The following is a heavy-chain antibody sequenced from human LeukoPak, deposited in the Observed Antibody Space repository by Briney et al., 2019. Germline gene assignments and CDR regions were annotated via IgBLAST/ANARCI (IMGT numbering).Heavy chain of an antibody. J-gene: IGHJ4*02. Sequence: GGSLRLSCAASGFTFSTYTMNWVRQAPGKGLEWVAVISYDGSNKYYADSVKGRFTISRDNSKNTLYLRMNSLRAEDTAVYYCARDPTGPTVEHYFDYWGQGTLVTVSS. CDR3: ARDPTGPTVEHYFDY. V-gene: IGHV3-30-3*01. D-gene: IGHD4-17*01. CDR2: ISYDGSNK. CDR1: GFTFSTYT.